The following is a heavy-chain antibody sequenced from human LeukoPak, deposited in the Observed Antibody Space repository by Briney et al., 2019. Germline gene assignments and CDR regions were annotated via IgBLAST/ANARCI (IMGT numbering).Heavy chain of an antibody. V-gene: IGHV4-31*03. D-gene: IGHD3-10*01. CDR2: IFYSGST. Sequence: SETLSFTCTVSGGYTGSHYWSWLRQQPGKGLEWIGYIFYSGSTYYNPSFKSRVIISVDSSKNQFSLKINSVTAADTAFYYCARARYYGSRTYRITFDYWGLGTLVTVSS. CDR1: GGYTGSHY. J-gene: IGHJ4*02. CDR3: ARARYYGSRTYRITFDY.